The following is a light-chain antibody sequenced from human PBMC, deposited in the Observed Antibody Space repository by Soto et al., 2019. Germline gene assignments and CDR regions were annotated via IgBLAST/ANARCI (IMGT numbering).Light chain of an antibody. J-gene: IGKJ2*01. V-gene: IGKV3-20*01. Sequence: DIVLTQSPVTLSLSPGEGATLSCRASQSLSSSSLAWYQQKPGQAPTLLIFRASNRATGVPDRFSASESGTDFTLTISSLDPEDLAVYFCHQYGSSPYTFGQGTKLEMK. CDR1: QSLSSSS. CDR2: RAS. CDR3: HQYGSSPYT.